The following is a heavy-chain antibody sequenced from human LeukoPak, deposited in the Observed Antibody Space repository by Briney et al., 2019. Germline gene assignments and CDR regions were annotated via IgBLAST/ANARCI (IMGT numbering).Heavy chain of an antibody. CDR3: ARGGATVLYYYMDV. V-gene: IGHV1-69*04. CDR1: GGTFSSYA. Sequence: GASVTVSCKASGGTFSSYAISWVRQAPGQGLEWMGRIIPILGIANYAQKFQGRVTITADESTSTAYMELSSLRSEDTAVYYCARGGATVLYYYMDVWGKGATVTVSS. CDR2: IIPILGIA. J-gene: IGHJ6*03. D-gene: IGHD1-26*01.